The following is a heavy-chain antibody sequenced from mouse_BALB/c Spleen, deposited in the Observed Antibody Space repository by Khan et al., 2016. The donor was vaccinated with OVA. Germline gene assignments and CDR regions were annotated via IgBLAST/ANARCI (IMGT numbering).Heavy chain of an antibody. CDR3: ARQPYYHYNIMAY. V-gene: IGHV2-6-1*01. CDR1: GFSLTNYG. Sequence: VQLQESGPGLVAPSQSLSITCTISGFSLTNYGVHWVRQPPGKGLEWLVVIWNDGNTAYNSALKSRLTISKDNSKGQIFLKMNSLQTDDTAMYFCARQPYYHYNIMAYWGQGTSVTVSS. D-gene: IGHD2-10*01. J-gene: IGHJ4*01. CDR2: IWNDGNT.